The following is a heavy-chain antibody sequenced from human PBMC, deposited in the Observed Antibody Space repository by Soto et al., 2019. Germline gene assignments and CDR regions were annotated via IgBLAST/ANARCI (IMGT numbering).Heavy chain of an antibody. CDR2: ISYDGSNK. D-gene: IGHD1-1*01. CDR3: ARATGTNYYYYGMDV. V-gene: IGHV3-30-3*01. Sequence: QVQLVESGGGVVQPGRSLRLSCAASGFTFSSYAMHWVRQAPGEGLEWVAVISYDGSNKYYADSVKGRFTFSSDNSKNTLYLQMNSLRAEDTAVYYCARATGTNYYYYGMDVWGQGTTVTVSS. CDR1: GFTFSSYA. J-gene: IGHJ6*02.